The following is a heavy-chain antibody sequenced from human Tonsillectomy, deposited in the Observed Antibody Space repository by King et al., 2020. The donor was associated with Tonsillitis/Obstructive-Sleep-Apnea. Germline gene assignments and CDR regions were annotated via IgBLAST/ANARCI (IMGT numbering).Heavy chain of an antibody. CDR2: ISGSGGGT. V-gene: IGHV3-23*04. CDR3: ATDDNDYVWGTYKNYYGMDV. J-gene: IGHJ6*02. Sequence: VQLVESGGGLVQPGGSLRLSCAASGFTFSSYAMSWVRQAPGKGLEWVSAISGSGGGTYYADSGKGRFTISGDSSKITVYLQMNSLIAEDTAVYYGATDDNDYVWGTYKNYYGMDVWGQGTTVTVSS. CDR1: GFTFSSYA. D-gene: IGHD3-16*01.